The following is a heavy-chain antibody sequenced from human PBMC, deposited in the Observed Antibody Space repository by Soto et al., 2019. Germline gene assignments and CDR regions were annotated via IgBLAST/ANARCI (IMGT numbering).Heavy chain of an antibody. CDR2: TSTDNGDT. CDR1: GYAFTTWG. J-gene: IGHJ1*01. Sequence: LVKVSCKASGYAFTTWGIAWVRQAPGQGLEWMGWTSTDNGDTKFAQNLQGRLTMTTDTSTNTAYMELRSLRSDDTAVYYGARGSTHFMDHWGQGTQVTVTS. CDR3: ARGSTHFMDH. V-gene: IGHV1-18*01. D-gene: IGHD2-15*01.